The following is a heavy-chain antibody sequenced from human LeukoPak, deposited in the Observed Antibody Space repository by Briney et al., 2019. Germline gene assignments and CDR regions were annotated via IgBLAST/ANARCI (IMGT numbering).Heavy chain of an antibody. CDR1: GVTFSDYA. CDR2: INPDGGS. V-gene: IGHV3-23*01. Sequence: GGSLRLSCPASGVTFSDYAMSWVRQAPGKGLEWVSSINPDGGSFFAGSVKGRFTISRDDSRSVVYLQMNTLSAEDTAVYYCARSGVATCHYWGQGSLVAVSS. CDR3: ARSGVATCHY. D-gene: IGHD3-10*01. J-gene: IGHJ4*02.